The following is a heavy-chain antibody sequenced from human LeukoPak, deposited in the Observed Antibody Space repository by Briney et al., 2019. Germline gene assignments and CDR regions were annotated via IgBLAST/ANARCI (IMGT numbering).Heavy chain of an antibody. CDR1: GGSINSYY. Sequence: SETLSLTCTVSGGSINSYYWSWIRQPPGKGLEWIGYIYYSGSTNYSPSLKSRVTISVDTSKNQFSLQMTSVTAADTAVYYCARRPYSDDGNYCYYMDVWGTGTSVTVSS. CDR3: ARRPYSDDGNYCYYMDV. J-gene: IGHJ6*03. V-gene: IGHV4-59*01. CDR2: IYYSGST. D-gene: IGHD3-16*01.